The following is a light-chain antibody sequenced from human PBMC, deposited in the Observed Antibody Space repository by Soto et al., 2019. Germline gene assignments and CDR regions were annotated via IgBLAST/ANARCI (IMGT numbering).Light chain of an antibody. CDR1: SSDVGGYNY. V-gene: IGLV2-14*01. J-gene: IGLJ1*01. CDR2: DVN. Sequence: QSALTQSASVSGSPGQSITISCTGTSSDVGGYNYVSWYQQNPGKAPKLMIYDVNNRPSGVSYRFSGSKSGNTASLTISGLQAEDEADYYCSSYTSSSTRVFGTGTKLTVL. CDR3: SSYTSSSTRV.